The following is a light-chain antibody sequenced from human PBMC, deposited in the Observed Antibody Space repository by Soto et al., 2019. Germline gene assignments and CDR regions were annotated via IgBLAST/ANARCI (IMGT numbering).Light chain of an antibody. Sequence: EIVMTQSPATLSVSPGERDTLSCRASQSVSSNLARYQQKPGQAPSLLIYSASTRATGIPARFSGSGSGTEFTLTISSLQSEDFAVYYCQQYNNWPRTFGQGTQVEIK. CDR3: QQYNNWPRT. CDR1: QSVSSN. V-gene: IGKV3-15*01. CDR2: SAS. J-gene: IGKJ1*01.